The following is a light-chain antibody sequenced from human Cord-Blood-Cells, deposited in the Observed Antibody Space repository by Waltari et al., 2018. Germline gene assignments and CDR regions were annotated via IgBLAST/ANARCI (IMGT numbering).Light chain of an antibody. CDR1: QSISSY. J-gene: IGKJ1*01. Sequence: DTQKTQSPSSLSASVGDIVTITCRASQSISSYLNWYQQKPGKAPKLLIYAASSLQSGVPSRFSGSGSGTDFTLTISSLQPEDFATYYCQQSYSTPPTFGQGTKVEIK. CDR3: QQSYSTPPT. CDR2: AAS. V-gene: IGKV1-39*01.